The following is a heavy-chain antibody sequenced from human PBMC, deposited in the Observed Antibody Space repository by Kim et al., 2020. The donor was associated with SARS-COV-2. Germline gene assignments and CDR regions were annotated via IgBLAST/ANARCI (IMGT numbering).Heavy chain of an antibody. J-gene: IGHJ3*02. D-gene: IGHD3-16*02. Sequence: GGSLRLSCAASGFTVSSNYMSWVRQAPGKGLEWVSVIYSGGSTYYADSVKGRFTISRDNSKNTLYLQMNSLRAEDTAVYYCARVQYKIMTTFGGVIVRDAFDIWWQRKMVTVSS. CDR2: IYSGGST. CDR3: ARVQYKIMTTFGGVIVRDAFDI. V-gene: IGHV3-53*01. CDR1: GFTVSSNY.